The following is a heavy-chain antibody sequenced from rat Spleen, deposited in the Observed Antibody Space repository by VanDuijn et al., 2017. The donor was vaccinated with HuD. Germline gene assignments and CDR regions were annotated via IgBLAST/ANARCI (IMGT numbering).Heavy chain of an antibody. CDR2: ITNAAGKV. Sequence: EVQLVESGGGLVQPGRSLKLSCVASGFTFNNYWMTWIRQAPGKGLEWVASITNAAGKVYYPDSVKGRFTISRDTAQNLLYLQMNSPRSEDTATYYFTRGGYFRYWGQGVMVTVSS. CDR3: TRGGYFRY. V-gene: IGHV5-31*01. CDR1: GFTFNNYW. D-gene: IGHD2-5*01. J-gene: IGHJ2*01.